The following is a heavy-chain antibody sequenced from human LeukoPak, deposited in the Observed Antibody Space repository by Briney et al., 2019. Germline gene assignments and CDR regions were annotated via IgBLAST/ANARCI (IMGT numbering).Heavy chain of an antibody. V-gene: IGHV3-64*01. CDR1: GFTFSSYA. J-gene: IGHJ6*03. CDR3: ARGTGANYYYYMDV. Sequence: PGGSLRLSCAASGFTFSSYAMHWVRQAPGKGLEYVSAISSNGGSTYYANSVKGRFTISRDNSKNTLYLQMGSLRAEDMAVYYCARGTGANYYYYMDVWGKGTTVTVSS. D-gene: IGHD7-27*01. CDR2: ISSNGGST.